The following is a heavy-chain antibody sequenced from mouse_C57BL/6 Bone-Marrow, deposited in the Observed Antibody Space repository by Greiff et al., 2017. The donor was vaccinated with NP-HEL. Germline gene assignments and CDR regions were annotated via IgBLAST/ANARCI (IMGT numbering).Heavy chain of an antibody. CDR1: GYTFTSFW. CDR3: ARSRAYYYGSSDY. D-gene: IGHD1-1*01. V-gene: IGHV1-64*01. J-gene: IGHJ2*01. Sequence: QVQLKQPGAELVKPGASVKLSCKASGYTFTSFWMHWVKQRPGQGLEWIGMIHPNSGSTNYNEKFKSKATLTVDKSSSTAYMQLSSLTSEDSAVYYCARSRAYYYGSSDYWGQGTTLTVSS. CDR2: IHPNSGST.